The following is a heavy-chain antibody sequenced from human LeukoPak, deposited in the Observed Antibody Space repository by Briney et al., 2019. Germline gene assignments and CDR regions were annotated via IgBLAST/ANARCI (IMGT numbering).Heavy chain of an antibody. J-gene: IGHJ4*02. Sequence: GGSLRLSCAASGFTFDDYAMHWVRQAPGKGLEWVSGISWNSGSIGYADSVKGRFTISRDNAKNSLYLQMNSLRAEDMVLYYCAKDKGRYYDSSGYLDYWGQGTLVTVSS. V-gene: IGHV3-9*03. D-gene: IGHD3-22*01. CDR1: GFTFDDYA. CDR3: AKDKGRYYDSSGYLDY. CDR2: ISWNSGSI.